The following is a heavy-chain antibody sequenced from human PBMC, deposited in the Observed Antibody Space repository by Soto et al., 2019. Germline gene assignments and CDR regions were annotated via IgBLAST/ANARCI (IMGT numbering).Heavy chain of an antibody. J-gene: IGHJ1*01. D-gene: IGHD2-21*02. CDR3: ARCGGIVVVTAPYYH. CDR1: GYTFSSYY. CDR2: INPSGGYT. V-gene: IGHV1-46*03. Sequence: ASVKVSCKASGYTFSSYYMNWVRQAPGQGLEWLGIINPSGGYTTYAQRFLGRVTMTSDTSTSTVHMELGSLTSEDTAVYYCARCGGIVVVTAPYYHRAQGTLVPVSS.